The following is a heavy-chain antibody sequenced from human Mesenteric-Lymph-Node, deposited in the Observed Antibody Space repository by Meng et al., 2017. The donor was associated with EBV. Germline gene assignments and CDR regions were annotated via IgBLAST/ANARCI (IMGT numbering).Heavy chain of an antibody. Sequence: VQRQGWGAGLFKPSETLSLTCAVYGGSFSGYYWSWIRQPPGKGLEWVGRIRSKAKSYATEYAASVKGRFTISRDDSKNTAYLEMNSLKTEDTAVYYCSRLYYDSSGGIDYWGQGTLVTVSS. D-gene: IGHD3-22*01. J-gene: IGHJ4*02. CDR2: IRSKAKSYAT. CDR3: SRLYYDSSGGIDY. V-gene: IGHV3-73*01. CDR1: GGSFSGYY.